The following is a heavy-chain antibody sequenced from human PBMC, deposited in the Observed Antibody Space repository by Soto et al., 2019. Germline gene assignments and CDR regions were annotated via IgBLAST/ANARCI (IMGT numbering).Heavy chain of an antibody. J-gene: IGHJ6*02. Sequence: SGGSLRLSCAASGFTFSSYSMNWVRQAPGKGLEWVSSISSSSSYIYYADPVKGRFTISRDNAKNSLYLQMNSLRAEDTAVYYCAREYSSSWQYYYYGMDVWGQGTTVTVSS. CDR1: GFTFSSYS. V-gene: IGHV3-21*01. CDR3: AREYSSSWQYYYYGMDV. CDR2: ISSSSSYI. D-gene: IGHD6-13*01.